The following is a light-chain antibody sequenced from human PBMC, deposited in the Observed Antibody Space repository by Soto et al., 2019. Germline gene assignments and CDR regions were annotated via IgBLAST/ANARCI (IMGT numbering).Light chain of an antibody. CDR1: QSISSW. CDR3: QQYNSYAVT. J-gene: IGKJ1*01. Sequence: DIEMTQSPSTLSSSVGDRATITCRASQSISSWLAWYQQKPGKAPKLLIYKASSLESVVPSRFSGSGSGTEFTLTIRSLQPDDFATYYCQQYNSYAVTFGQGTQVEIK. CDR2: KAS. V-gene: IGKV1-5*03.